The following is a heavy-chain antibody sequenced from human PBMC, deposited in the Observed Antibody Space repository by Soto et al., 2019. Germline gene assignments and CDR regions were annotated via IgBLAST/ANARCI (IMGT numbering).Heavy chain of an antibody. CDR2: IKQHGGEK. J-gene: IGHJ6*02. CDR3: ARELDYYYNGMDV. Sequence: GGSLRLSCAASGFTFSNYFMSWVRQAPGNGLEWVANIKQHGGEKYYVDSVKGRFTISRDNAENSLYLQMNSLRAEDTAVYYCARELDYYYNGMDVWGQGTTVTVPS. V-gene: IGHV3-7*03. D-gene: IGHD6-13*01. CDR1: GFTFSNYF.